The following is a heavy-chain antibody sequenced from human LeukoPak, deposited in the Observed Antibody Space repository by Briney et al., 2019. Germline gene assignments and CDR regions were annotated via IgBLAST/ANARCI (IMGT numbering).Heavy chain of an antibody. CDR3: ARDFPEDAFDI. V-gene: IGHV1-18*04. CDR1: GYTFTGYY. CDR2: ISAYNGNT. Sequence: ASVKVSCKASGYTFTGYYMHWVRQAPGQGLEWMGWISAYNGNTNYAQKLQGRVTMTTDTSTSTAYMELRSLRSDDTAVYYCARDFPEDAFDIWGQGTMVTVSS. J-gene: IGHJ3*02.